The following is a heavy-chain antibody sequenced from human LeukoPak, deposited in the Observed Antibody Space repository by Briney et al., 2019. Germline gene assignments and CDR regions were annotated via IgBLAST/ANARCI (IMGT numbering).Heavy chain of an antibody. J-gene: IGHJ4*02. CDR1: GYTFTSYG. CDR2: ISAYNGNT. D-gene: IGHD6-13*01. Sequence: ASVKVSCKASGYTFTSYGISWVRQAPGQGLEWMGWISAYNGNTNYAQKLQGRVTMTTDTSTSTAYMELRSLRSDGTAVYYCARADSSSWYNGNDYWGQGTLVTVSS. CDR3: ARADSSSWYNGNDY. V-gene: IGHV1-18*01.